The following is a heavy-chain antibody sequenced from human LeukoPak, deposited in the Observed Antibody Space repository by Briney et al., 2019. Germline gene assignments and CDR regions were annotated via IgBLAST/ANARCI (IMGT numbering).Heavy chain of an antibody. Sequence: PSQTLSLTCTVSGGSISSGGYYWSWIRQHPGKGLEWIGYIYYSGSTYYNPSLKSRVTMSVDTSKNQFSLKLSSVTAADTAVYYCARKRYCSSTSCSNQASDYWGQGTLVTVSS. V-gene: IGHV4-31*03. D-gene: IGHD2-2*01. CDR2: IYYSGST. CDR3: ARKRYCSSTSCSNQASDY. CDR1: GGSISSGGYY. J-gene: IGHJ4*02.